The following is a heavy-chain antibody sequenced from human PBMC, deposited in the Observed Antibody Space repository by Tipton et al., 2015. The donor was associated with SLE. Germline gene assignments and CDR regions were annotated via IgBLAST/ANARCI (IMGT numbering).Heavy chain of an antibody. J-gene: IGHJ4*02. V-gene: IGHV3-11*03. Sequence: SLRLSCAASGFTFSNAWMSWVRQAPGKGLEWVSYISSSSSYTNYADSVKGRFTISRDNSKNTLYLQMNSLRAEDTAVYYCANSVRPITVVRGVIPYYFDYWGQGTLVTVSS. CDR2: ISSSSSYT. D-gene: IGHD3-10*01. CDR1: GFTFSNAW. CDR3: ANSVRPITVVRGVIPYYFDY.